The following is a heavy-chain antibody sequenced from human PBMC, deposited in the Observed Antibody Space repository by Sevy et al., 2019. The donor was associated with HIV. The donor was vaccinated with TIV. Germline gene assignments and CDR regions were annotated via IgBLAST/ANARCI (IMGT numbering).Heavy chain of an antibody. CDR2: VWPIESAT. D-gene: IGHD6-19*01. V-gene: IGHV5-51*01. J-gene: IGHJ4*02. CDR1: GYSFPTYW. CDR3: ARGRQWPSDFDF. Sequence: GESLKISCQASGYSFPTYWIAWVRPMPGKGLEWVGIVWPIESATTYSPSFQGQVTISVDKSINTVYLHWSSLKASHTGVYYCARGRQWPSDFDFWGQGTLVTVSS.